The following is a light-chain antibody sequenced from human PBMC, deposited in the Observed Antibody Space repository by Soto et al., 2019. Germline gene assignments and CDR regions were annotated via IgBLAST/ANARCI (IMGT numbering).Light chain of an antibody. Sequence: EIALTQSPVTLSLSPGERATLSCRASRSFASSYLGWYQQKPGQAHRLLIYAASTRATGIPDRFSGSGSATDFTLTISRLEPDDSAVYYCQHYNSSPPYTFGQGTKLEIK. CDR1: RSFASSY. V-gene: IGKV3-20*01. CDR2: AAS. CDR3: QHYNSSPPYT. J-gene: IGKJ2*01.